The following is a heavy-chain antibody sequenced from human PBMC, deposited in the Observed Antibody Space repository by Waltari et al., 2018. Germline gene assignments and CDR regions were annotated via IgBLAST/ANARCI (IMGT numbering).Heavy chain of an antibody. Sequence: QVQLVQSGAEVKKPGASVKVSCKASGYTFTSYYMHWVRQSPGQGLEWMGIINPSGGSTSYAQKFQGRVTMTREMSTSTVYMELSSLRSEDTAVYYCARVGVDYYDSSGYYAFDIWGQGTMVTVSS. CDR2: INPSGGST. D-gene: IGHD3-22*01. CDR1: GYTFTSYY. J-gene: IGHJ3*02. V-gene: IGHV1-46*01. CDR3: ARVGVDYYDSSGYYAFDI.